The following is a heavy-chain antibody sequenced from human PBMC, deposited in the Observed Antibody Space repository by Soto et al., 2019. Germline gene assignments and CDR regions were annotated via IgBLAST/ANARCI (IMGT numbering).Heavy chain of an antibody. Sequence: GGSLRLSCAASGFTFSSYSMNWVRQAPGKGLEWVSSISSSSYIYYADSVKGRFTISRDNAKNSLYLQMNSLRAEDTAVYYCARVDRKSVATISDYWGQGTLVTVSS. CDR3: ARVDRKSVATISDY. V-gene: IGHV3-21*01. J-gene: IGHJ4*02. D-gene: IGHD5-12*01. CDR2: ISSSSYI. CDR1: GFTFSSYS.